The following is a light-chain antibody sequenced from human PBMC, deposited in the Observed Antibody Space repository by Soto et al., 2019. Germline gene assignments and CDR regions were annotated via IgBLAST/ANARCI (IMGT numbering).Light chain of an antibody. Sequence: EIVLTKSPATLSLYPGERATLSCRASQSVSSQLAWYQQKPGQAPRLLIYDAFNRATGIPARFSGSGSGTDFTLTISSLEPEDFAVYYCQERSKWPPLTFGGGTKVEIK. J-gene: IGKJ4*01. CDR1: QSVSSQ. V-gene: IGKV3-11*01. CDR3: QERSKWPPLT. CDR2: DAF.